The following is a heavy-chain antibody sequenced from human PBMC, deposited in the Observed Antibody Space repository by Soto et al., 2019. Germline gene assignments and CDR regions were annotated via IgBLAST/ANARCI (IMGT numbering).Heavy chain of an antibody. J-gene: IGHJ5*02. D-gene: IGHD3-10*02. V-gene: IGHV2-5*01. CDR1: GFSLSASGAS. Sequence: SGPTLVNPAQTLRLTCAFSGFSLSASGASVGWIRQPPGKALEWLAHIYWNDDKRYSPSLRSRLTISKDTSKNQVVLTFTNMDPADTGTYYCVHRLDVPGLAFDPWGQGTLVTVSS. CDR2: IYWNDDK. CDR3: VHRLDVPGLAFDP.